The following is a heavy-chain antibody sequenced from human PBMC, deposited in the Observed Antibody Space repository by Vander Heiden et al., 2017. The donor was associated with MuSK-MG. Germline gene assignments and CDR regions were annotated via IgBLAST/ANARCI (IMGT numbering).Heavy chain of an antibody. Sequence: QVQLQESGPGLVKPSQTLSLTCTVSGGSISSGDYYWSWIRQPPGKGLEWIGYIYYSGRTYYNPSRKRRVTISVDTSKNQFSRKLSSVTAADPAEYYCARANFGSGDDTEDWFDPCGQGTLVTIYS. J-gene: IGHJ5*02. D-gene: IGHD3-3*01. CDR1: GGSISSGDYY. V-gene: IGHV4-30-4*08. CDR2: IYYSGRT. CDR3: ARANFGSGDDTEDWFDP.